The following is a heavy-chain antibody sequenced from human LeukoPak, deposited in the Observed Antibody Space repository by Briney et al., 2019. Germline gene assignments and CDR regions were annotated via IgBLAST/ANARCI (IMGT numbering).Heavy chain of an antibody. D-gene: IGHD4-11*01. CDR3: AKDDYSNYGYFDY. J-gene: IGHJ4*02. Sequence: PGGSLRLSCAASGFTFSSYGMHWVRQAPGKGLEWVAVISYDGSNKYYADSVKGRFTISRDSSKNTLYLQMNSLRAEDTAVYYCAKDDYSNYGYFDYWGQGTMVTSSS. V-gene: IGHV3-30*18. CDR1: GFTFSSYG. CDR2: ISYDGSNK.